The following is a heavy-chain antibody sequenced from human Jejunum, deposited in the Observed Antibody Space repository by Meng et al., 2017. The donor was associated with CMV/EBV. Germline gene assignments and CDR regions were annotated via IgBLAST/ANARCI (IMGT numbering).Heavy chain of an antibody. CDR3: ARTGCSSSSCYDY. J-gene: IGHJ4*02. CDR1: GYSFTTYA. V-gene: IGHV1-3*01. Sequence: QVVLVQSGDEVKNSGASVTVSWKASGYSFTTYAMHWVRQAPGQRLEWMGWINAGNGNTKYSEKFQSRVTITRDTAASTAYMELSSLRSEDTAVYYCARTGCSSSSCYDYWGQGTLVTVSS. D-gene: IGHD2-2*01. CDR2: INAGNGNT.